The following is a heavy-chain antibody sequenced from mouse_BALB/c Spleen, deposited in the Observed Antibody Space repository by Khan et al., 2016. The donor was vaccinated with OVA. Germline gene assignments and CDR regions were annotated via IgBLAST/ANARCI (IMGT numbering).Heavy chain of an antibody. J-gene: IGHJ3*01. Sequence: EVELVESGGDLVKTGGSLKLSCAASGFTFSTYGMSWVRQTPDKRLEWVATISSGGHYTYYIDSVKGRFTISRDNSKNILDLQMTSLRSEDTAMYYVARLAYYYNSEGFAYWGRGTLVTVSA. CDR3: ARLAYYYNSEGFAY. V-gene: IGHV5-6*01. CDR2: ISSGGHYT. D-gene: IGHD1-1*02. CDR1: GFTFSTYG.